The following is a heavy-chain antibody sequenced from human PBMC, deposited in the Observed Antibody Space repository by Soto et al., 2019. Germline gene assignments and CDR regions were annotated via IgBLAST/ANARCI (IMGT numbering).Heavy chain of an antibody. V-gene: IGHV4-31*03. CDR2: IYYSGST. CDR1: GGSISSGGYY. Sequence: SETLSLTCTVSGGSISSGGYYWSWIRQHPGKGLEWIGYIYYSGSTYYNPSLKSRVTISVDTSKNQFSPKLSSVTAADTAVYYCARVDDSSGYYYRYFDYWGQGTLVTVSS. CDR3: ARVDDSSGYYYRYFDY. D-gene: IGHD3-22*01. J-gene: IGHJ4*02.